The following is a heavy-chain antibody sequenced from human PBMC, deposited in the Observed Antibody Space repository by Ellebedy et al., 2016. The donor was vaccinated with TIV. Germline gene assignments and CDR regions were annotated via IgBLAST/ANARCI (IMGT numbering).Heavy chain of an antibody. J-gene: IGHJ4*02. D-gene: IGHD3-16*01. CDR2: IHYSGST. V-gene: IGHV4-59*03. CDR1: GGSISTHY. CDR3: ALGPNLYFFDY. Sequence: MPGGSLRLSCTVSGGSISTHYWSWIRQPPGKGLEWIGYIHYSGSTNYNPSLKSRVTISVDTSKNQLSLKLSSVTAADTAVYYCALGPNLYFFDYWGQGTLVTVSS.